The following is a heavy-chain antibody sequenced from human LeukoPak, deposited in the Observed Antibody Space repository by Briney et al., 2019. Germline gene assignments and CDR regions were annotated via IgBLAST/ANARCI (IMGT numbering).Heavy chain of an antibody. J-gene: IGHJ4*02. CDR1: GGSISIYY. CDR2: IYYSGST. V-gene: IGHV4-59*08. Sequence: SETLSLTCTVSGGSISIYYWSWIRQPPGKGLEWIGYIYYSGSTNYNPSLKSRVTISVDTSKNQFSLKLSSVTAADTAVYYCARRDGADYWGQGTLVTVSS. CDR3: ARRDGADY. D-gene: IGHD5-24*01.